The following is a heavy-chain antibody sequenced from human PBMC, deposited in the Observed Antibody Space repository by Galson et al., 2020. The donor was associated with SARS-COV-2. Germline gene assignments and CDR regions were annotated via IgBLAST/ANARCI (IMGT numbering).Heavy chain of an antibody. D-gene: IGHD2-15*01. CDR2: ISSSSSYI. Sequence: GGSLRLSCAASGFTFSSYSMNWVRQAPWKGLEWVSSISSSSSYIYYADSVKGRFTISRDNAKNSLYLQMNSLRAEDTAVYYCARTGNGVVVVVYGMDVWGQGTTVTVSS. CDR3: ARTGNGVVVVVYGMDV. V-gene: IGHV3-21*01. J-gene: IGHJ6*02. CDR1: GFTFSSYS.